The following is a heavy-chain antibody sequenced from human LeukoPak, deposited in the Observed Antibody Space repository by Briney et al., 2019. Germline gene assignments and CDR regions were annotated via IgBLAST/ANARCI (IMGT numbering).Heavy chain of an antibody. CDR2: ISYDGSNK. CDR3: ARDRATYDYVWRGFDY. J-gene: IGHJ4*02. CDR1: GFTFSDYY. D-gene: IGHD3-16*01. Sequence: GGSLRLSCAASGFTFSDYYMSWIRQAPGKGLEWVAVISYDGSNKYYADSVKGRFTISRDNSKNTLYLQMNSLRAEDTAVYYCARDRATYDYVWRGFDYWGQGTLVTVSS. V-gene: IGHV3-30*03.